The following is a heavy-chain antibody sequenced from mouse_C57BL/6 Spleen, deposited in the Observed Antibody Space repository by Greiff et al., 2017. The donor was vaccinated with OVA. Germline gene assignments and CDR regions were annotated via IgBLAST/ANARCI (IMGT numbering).Heavy chain of an antibody. CDR3: ATSTVVARGKTCFDY. D-gene: IGHD1-1*01. Sequence: QVQLQQPGAELVRPGSSVKLSCKASGYTFTSYWMDWVKQRPGQGLEWIGNIYPSDSETHYNQKFKDKATLTVDKSSNTAYMQLSSLTSEDSAVYYGATSTVVARGKTCFDYWGKGTTLTVSS. CDR1: GYTFTSYW. V-gene: IGHV1-61*01. CDR2: IYPSDSET. J-gene: IGHJ2*01.